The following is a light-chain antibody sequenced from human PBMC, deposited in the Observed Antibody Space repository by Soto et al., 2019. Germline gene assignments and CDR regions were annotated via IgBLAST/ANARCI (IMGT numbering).Light chain of an antibody. CDR1: QSLVDGDGKTY. V-gene: IGKV2-30*01. Sequence: DVVMTQSPLSLPVTLGQPASISCRSSQSLVDGDGKTYLNWFQQRPGQSPRRLMYQVSNRDSVVPDRLSGSGSGTDFTLKISRVEAEDVGVYYCMQGTHWPYTFGQGTKLEIK. J-gene: IGKJ2*01. CDR3: MQGTHWPYT. CDR2: QVS.